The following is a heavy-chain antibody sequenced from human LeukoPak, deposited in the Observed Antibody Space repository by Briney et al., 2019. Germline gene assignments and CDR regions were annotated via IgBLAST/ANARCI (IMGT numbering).Heavy chain of an antibody. Sequence: ASVKVSCKASGYTFTSYDINWVRQATGQGLEWMGWMNPNSGNTGYAQKFQGRVTITRNTSISTAYMELSSLRSEDTAVYYCARGSGFWSGYPYFGYWGQGTLVTVSS. CDR3: ARGSGFWSGYPYFGY. CDR2: MNPNSGNT. V-gene: IGHV1-8*03. D-gene: IGHD3-3*01. J-gene: IGHJ4*02. CDR1: GYTFTSYD.